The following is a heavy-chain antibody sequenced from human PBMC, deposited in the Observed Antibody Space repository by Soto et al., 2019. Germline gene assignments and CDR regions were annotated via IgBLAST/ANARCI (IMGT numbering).Heavy chain of an antibody. CDR2: IQDARDGGGT. CDR1: GFYVGTYY. Sequence: EVQLVESGGGVVQSGGSLRLSCAASGFYVGTYYMSCNRQARGKGLARVSVIQDARDGGGTYYADSVQGSFTISKDKTKVYLYLKSTKLGAEDTGVYFCARNPFSGFGYWGQGTLVTVSS. V-gene: IGHV3-66*01. CDR3: ARNPFSGFGY. J-gene: IGHJ4*02. D-gene: IGHD3-10*01.